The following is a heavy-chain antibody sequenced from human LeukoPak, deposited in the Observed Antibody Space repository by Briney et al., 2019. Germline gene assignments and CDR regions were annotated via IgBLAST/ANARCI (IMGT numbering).Heavy chain of an antibody. CDR2: MIPNSGNT. V-gene: IGHV1-8*01. J-gene: IGHJ5*02. CDR3: ARGIAAAGMNWFDP. D-gene: IGHD6-13*01. CDR1: GYTFTSYD. Sequence: ASVQVSCKASGYTFTSYDINCVRQATGQGLEWMGWMIPNSGNTGYAQKFQGIVTMTRNTSISTAYMELSSLRSEDTAVYYCARGIAAAGMNWFDPWGQGTLVTVSS.